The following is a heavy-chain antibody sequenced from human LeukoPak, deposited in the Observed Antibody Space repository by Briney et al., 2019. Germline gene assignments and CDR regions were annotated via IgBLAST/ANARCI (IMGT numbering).Heavy chain of an antibody. V-gene: IGHV3-21*01. CDR3: ARTESGCSSTSCSTGYYYYYMDV. D-gene: IGHD2-2*01. Sequence: GGSLRLSCAAPGFTFSSYSMNWVRQAPGKGLEWVSSISSSSSYIYYADSVKGRLTISRDNAKNSLYLQMNSLRAEDTAVYYCARTESGCSSTSCSTGYYYYYMDVWGKGTTVTVSS. J-gene: IGHJ6*03. CDR2: ISSSSSYI. CDR1: GFTFSSYS.